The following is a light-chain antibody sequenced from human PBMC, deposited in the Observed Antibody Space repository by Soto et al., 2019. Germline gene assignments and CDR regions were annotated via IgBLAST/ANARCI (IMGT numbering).Light chain of an antibody. V-gene: IGKV3-11*01. Sequence: EIVLTQSTATLSLSPGERATLSCRASQSVSSYLAWYQQKPGQAPRLLIYDASNSATGIPARFSGSGSGTDFTLTISSLEPEDFAVYYCQQRSNWPPFTFGQGTRLEIK. CDR1: QSVSSY. J-gene: IGKJ5*01. CDR3: QQRSNWPPFT. CDR2: DAS.